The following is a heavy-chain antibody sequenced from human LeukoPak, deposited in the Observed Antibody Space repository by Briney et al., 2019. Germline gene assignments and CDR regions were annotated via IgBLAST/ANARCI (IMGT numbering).Heavy chain of an antibody. Sequence: MTGGSLRLSCVDSGFTFSRHSMNWVRQAPGKGLEWVSSISSSSSYIYYADSVKGRFTISRDNAKNSLYLQMNSLRAEDTAVYYCARGSFKYYYYMDVWGKGTTVTVSS. V-gene: IGHV3-21*01. CDR1: GFTFSRHS. J-gene: IGHJ6*03. CDR3: ARGSFKYYYYMDV. CDR2: ISSSSSYI.